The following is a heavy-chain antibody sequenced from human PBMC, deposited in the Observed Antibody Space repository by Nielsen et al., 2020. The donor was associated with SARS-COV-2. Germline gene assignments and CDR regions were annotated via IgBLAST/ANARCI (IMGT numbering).Heavy chain of an antibody. CDR1: GFTFSSYA. CDR3: ARDYVQLGAFDI. J-gene: IGHJ3*02. D-gene: IGHD5-18*01. V-gene: IGHV3-7*01. CDR2: IKQDGSEK. Sequence: GESLKISCAASGFTFSSYAMSWVRQAPGKGLEWVANIKQDGSEKYYVDSVKGRFTISRDNAKNSLYLQMNSLRAEDTAVYYCARDYVQLGAFDIWGQGTMVTVSS.